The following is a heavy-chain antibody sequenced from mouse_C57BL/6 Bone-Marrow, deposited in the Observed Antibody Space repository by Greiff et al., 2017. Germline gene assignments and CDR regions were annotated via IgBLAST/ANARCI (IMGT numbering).Heavy chain of an antibody. Sequence: QVHVHQPGAALVMPGSSVKVSCKASGYTFTSYWIHWVKQRPGHCLAWIGEIAPSDSYPTYNPKFKGKSTLTVYQSSSTAYMQLSSQTSEDSAVYYCAREDGYYDMDDWGKGTSVTVSS. CDR2: IAPSDSYP. CDR3: AREDGYYDMDD. CDR1: GYTFTSYW. J-gene: IGHJ4*01. V-gene: IGHV1-69*01. D-gene: IGHD2-3*01.